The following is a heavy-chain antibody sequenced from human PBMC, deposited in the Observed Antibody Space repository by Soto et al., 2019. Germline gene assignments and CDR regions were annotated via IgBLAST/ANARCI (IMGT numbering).Heavy chain of an antibody. Sequence: GESLKISCQASGYSFTTYWISWVRQMPGKGLECMGRIDPTDSYTDYGPSIEGHVTMSVDRSINTAYLEWSSLTPEDTAMYYCARDYYWNYDYWGQGTLVTVSS. J-gene: IGHJ4*02. CDR2: IDPTDSYT. V-gene: IGHV5-10-1*01. CDR3: ARDYYWNYDY. CDR1: GYSFTTYW. D-gene: IGHD1-7*01.